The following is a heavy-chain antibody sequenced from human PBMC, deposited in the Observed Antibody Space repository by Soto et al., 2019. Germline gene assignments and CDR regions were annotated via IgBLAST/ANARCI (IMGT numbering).Heavy chain of an antibody. V-gene: IGHV4-59*12. Sequence: SETLSLTCTVSGGSITNYYWSWIRQPPGKGLEWIGYIHYSGSTYYNPSLKSRVTISVDTSKNQFSLKLSSVTAADTAVYYCARDVPTKAYCYDINGFDPWGQGTLVTVSS. CDR1: GGSITNYY. D-gene: IGHD3-22*01. J-gene: IGHJ5*02. CDR3: ARDVPTKAYCYDINGFDP. CDR2: IHYSGST.